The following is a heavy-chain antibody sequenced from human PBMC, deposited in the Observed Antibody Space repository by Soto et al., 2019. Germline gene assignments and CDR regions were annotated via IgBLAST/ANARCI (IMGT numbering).Heavy chain of an antibody. D-gene: IGHD6-13*01. J-gene: IGHJ6*02. Sequence: EVQLVQSGAEVKKPGESLRISCKGSGYSFTSYWISWVRQMPGKGLEWMGRIDPSDSYTNYSPSFQGHVTISADKSISTAYLQWSSLKASDTAMYYCARHRSLIGPISIAAAGIGPRGGTMALGDHYGMDVWGQGTTVTVSS. CDR2: IDPSDSYT. V-gene: IGHV5-10-1*03. CDR1: GYSFTSYW. CDR3: ARHRSLIGPISIAAAGIGPRGGTMALGDHYGMDV.